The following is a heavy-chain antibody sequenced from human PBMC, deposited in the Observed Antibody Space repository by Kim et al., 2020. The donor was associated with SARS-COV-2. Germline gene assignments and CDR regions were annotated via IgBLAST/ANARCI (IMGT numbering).Heavy chain of an antibody. Sequence: GGSLRLSCAASGFTFSSYSMNWVRQAPGKGLEWVSSISSSSSYIYYADSVKGRFTISRDNAKNSLYLQMNSLRAEDTAVYYCARDRFLRSTSLYYYYYGMDVWGQGTTVTVSS. V-gene: IGHV3-21*01. J-gene: IGHJ6*02. CDR1: GFTFSSYS. CDR3: ARDRFLRSTSLYYYYYGMDV. CDR2: ISSSSSYI. D-gene: IGHD2-2*01.